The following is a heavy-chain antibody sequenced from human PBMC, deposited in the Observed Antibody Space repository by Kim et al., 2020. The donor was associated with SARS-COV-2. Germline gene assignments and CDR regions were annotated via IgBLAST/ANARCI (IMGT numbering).Heavy chain of an antibody. CDR3: AGSMIVGEDDAFDI. D-gene: IGHD3-22*01. Sequence: AQKFQGRITMTRDTATSTVYMELSRLRSEDTAVYYCAGSMIVGEDDAFDIWGQGTMVTVSS. V-gene: IGHV1-46*01. J-gene: IGHJ3*02.